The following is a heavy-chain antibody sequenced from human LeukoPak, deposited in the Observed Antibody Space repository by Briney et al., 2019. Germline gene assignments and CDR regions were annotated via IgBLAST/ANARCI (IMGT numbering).Heavy chain of an antibody. CDR1: GYSISSGYY. Sequence: PSETLSLTCTVSGYSISSGYYWGWIRQPPGKGLEWIGSIYHSGSTYYNPSLKSRVTISVDTSKNQFSLKLSSVTAADTAVYYCARDVVVTAYFDYWGQGTLVTVSS. CDR3: ARDVVVTAYFDY. D-gene: IGHD2-21*02. CDR2: IYHSGST. J-gene: IGHJ4*02. V-gene: IGHV4-38-2*02.